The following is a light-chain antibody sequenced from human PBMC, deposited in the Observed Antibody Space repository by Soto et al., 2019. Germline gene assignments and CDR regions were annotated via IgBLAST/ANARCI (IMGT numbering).Light chain of an antibody. CDR3: QQYNNWPPWT. CDR1: QSVSSN. V-gene: IGKV3-15*01. J-gene: IGKJ1*01. CDR2: GAS. Sequence: EIVMTQSPATLSVSPGERATLSGRASQSVSSNLAWYQQKPGQAPRLLIYGASTRATVIPARFSGSGYGTEFTLTISSLQSEDFAVYYCQQYNNWPPWTFGQGTKVESK.